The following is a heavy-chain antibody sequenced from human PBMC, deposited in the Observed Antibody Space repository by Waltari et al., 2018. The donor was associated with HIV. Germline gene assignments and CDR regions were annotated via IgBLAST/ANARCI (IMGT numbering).Heavy chain of an antibody. CDR3: AADRIGGGGYYGMDV. CDR1: RYTFNTYH. CDR2: INPRGATT. J-gene: IGHJ6*02. D-gene: IGHD3-3*02. Sequence: QVQLVQSGAEMKKTGASVKVSCKASRYTFNTYHIHWVRQAPGQGLEWMGIINPRGATTGYAQKFQGQITMTTDTSTSTVYMGLSSLTSEDTATYYCAADRIGGGGYYGMDVWGQGTTVIVSS. V-gene: IGHV1-46*02.